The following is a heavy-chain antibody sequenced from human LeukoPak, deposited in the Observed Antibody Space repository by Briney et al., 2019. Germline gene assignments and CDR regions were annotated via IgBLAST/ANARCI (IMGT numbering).Heavy chain of an antibody. CDR2: ISGSSGSK. CDR1: GFTFSDSA. CDR3: AKGSKFSGTYYFDY. Sequence: GGSLRLSCAASGFTFSDSAMSWVRQAPGKGLEWVSSISGSSGSKFHADSVKGRFTISRDNFKGTLYLQMNSLRAEDTALYYCAKGSKFSGTYYFDYWGQGTLVTVSS. J-gene: IGHJ4*02. V-gene: IGHV3-23*01. D-gene: IGHD1-26*01.